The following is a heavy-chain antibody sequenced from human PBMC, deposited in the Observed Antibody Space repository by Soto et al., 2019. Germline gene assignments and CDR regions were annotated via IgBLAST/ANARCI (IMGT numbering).Heavy chain of an antibody. CDR1: GFRFSIYS. CDR2: ITSDTKTI. V-gene: IGHV3-48*02. J-gene: IGHJ4*02. CDR3: ARSVAGHFDY. D-gene: IGHD6-19*01. Sequence: GGSLRLSCAASGFRFSIYSMNWVRQAPGKGLEWSAYITSDTKTIKYAESVKGRFTISRDNAKNSVYLQMNNLSDEDTAVYYCARSVAGHFDYWGQGTVVTVSS.